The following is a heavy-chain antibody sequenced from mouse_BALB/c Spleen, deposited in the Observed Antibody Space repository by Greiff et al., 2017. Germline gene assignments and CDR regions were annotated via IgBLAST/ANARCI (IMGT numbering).Heavy chain of an antibody. D-gene: IGHD1-2*01. CDR3: AREGYGYDY. V-gene: IGHV3-6*02. CDR2: ISYDGSN. CDR1: GYSITSGYY. Sequence: EVQLVESGPGLVKPSQSLSLTCSVTGYSITSGYYWNWIRQFPGNKLEWMGYISYDGSNNYNPSLKNRISITRDTSKNQFFLKLNSVTTEDTATYYCAREGYGYDYWGQGTTLTVSS. J-gene: IGHJ2*01.